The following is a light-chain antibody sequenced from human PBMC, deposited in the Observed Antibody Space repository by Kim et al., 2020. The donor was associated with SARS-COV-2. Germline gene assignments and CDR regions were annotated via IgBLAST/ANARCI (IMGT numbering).Light chain of an antibody. CDR1: NSGSKS. J-gene: IGLJ2*01. V-gene: IGLV3-21*04. CDR2: YDS. CDR3: QVWDSSSDHPGV. Sequence: PGTTARITCGGNNSGSKSVHWYQQKPGQAPVLVIYYDSDRPSGIPERFSGSNSGNTATLTISRVEAGDEADYYCQVWDSSSDHPGVFGGGTQLTVL.